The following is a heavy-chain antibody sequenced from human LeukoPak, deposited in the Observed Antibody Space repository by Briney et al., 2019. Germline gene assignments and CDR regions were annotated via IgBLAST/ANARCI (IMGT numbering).Heavy chain of an antibody. J-gene: IGHJ4*02. D-gene: IGHD6-19*01. CDR3: ARYIAVAGRGGLPLDY. V-gene: IGHV3-30-3*01. CDR2: ISYDGSNK. Sequence: GGSLRLSCAASGFTFNNYAMHWVRQAPGKGLEWVAVISYDGSNKYYADSVKGRFTISRDNSKNTLYLQMNSLRAEDTAVYYCARYIAVAGRGGLPLDYWGQGTLVTVSS. CDR1: GFTFNNYA.